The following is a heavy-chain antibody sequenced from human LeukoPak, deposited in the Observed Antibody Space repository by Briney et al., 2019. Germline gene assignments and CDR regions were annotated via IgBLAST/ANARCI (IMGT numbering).Heavy chain of an antibody. J-gene: IGHJ6*03. D-gene: IGHD2-15*01. CDR3: ARVGPQDYYYMDV. V-gene: IGHV3-23*01. CDR2: ISGSGGST. Sequence: GGSLRLSXAASGFTFSSYAMSWVRQAPGKGLEWVSAISGSGGSTYYADSVKGRFTISRDNSKNTLYLQMNSLRAEDTAVYYCARVGPQDYYYMDVWGKGTTVTVSS. CDR1: GFTFSSYA.